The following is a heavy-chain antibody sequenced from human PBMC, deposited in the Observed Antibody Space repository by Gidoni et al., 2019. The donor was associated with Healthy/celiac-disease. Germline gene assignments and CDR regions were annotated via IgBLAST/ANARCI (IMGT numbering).Heavy chain of an antibody. Sequence: CKASGYTFTSYDINWVRQATGQGLEWMGWMNPNSGNTGYAQKFQGRVTMTRNTSISTAYMELSSLRSEDTAVYYCARGRYYDSSGYYPGDAFDIWGQGTMVTVSS. D-gene: IGHD3-22*01. CDR1: GYTFTSYD. CDR2: MNPNSGNT. V-gene: IGHV1-8*01. CDR3: ARGRYYDSSGYYPGDAFDI. J-gene: IGHJ3*02.